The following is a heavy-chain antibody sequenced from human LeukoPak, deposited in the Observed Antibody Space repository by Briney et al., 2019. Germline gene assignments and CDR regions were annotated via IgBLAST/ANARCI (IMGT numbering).Heavy chain of an antibody. D-gene: IGHD3-22*01. CDR2: INPNSGGT. V-gene: IGHV1-2*02. CDR1: GYTFTGYY. Sequence: ASVKVSCKASGYTFTGYYMHWVRQAPGQGLEWMGWINPNSGGTNYAQKFQGRVTMTRDTSISTAYMELSRLRSDDTAVYYCALVKWAYYDSSGQKPLFDYWGQGTLVTVSS. J-gene: IGHJ4*02. CDR3: ALVKWAYYDSSGQKPLFDY.